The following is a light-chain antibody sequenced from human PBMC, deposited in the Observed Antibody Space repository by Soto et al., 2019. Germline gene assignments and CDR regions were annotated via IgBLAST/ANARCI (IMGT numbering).Light chain of an antibody. V-gene: IGKV1-39*01. J-gene: IGKJ4*01. CDR2: AAS. CDR3: QQANSFPLT. Sequence: DIQMTQSPSSLSASVGDRVTITCRSSQSINNYLNWYQQKPGKAPRLLIYAASSLQRGVPSRFTGSGSGTDFTLTISNLQSEDFATYYCQQANSFPLTFGGGTKVDIK. CDR1: QSINNY.